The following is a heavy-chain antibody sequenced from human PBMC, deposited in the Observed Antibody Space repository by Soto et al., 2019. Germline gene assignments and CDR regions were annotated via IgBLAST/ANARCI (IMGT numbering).Heavy chain of an antibody. CDR3: ARHTSYYYDSSGYSNWFEP. CDR1: GYSFTSYW. Sequence: PGETLKISCKGSGYSFTSYWIGWVRQMPGKGLEWMGIIYPGDSDTRYSPSFQGQVTISADKSISTAYLQWSSLKASDTAMYYCARHTSYYYDSSGYSNWFEPWGQGAMVTVSS. D-gene: IGHD3-22*01. CDR2: IYPGDSDT. V-gene: IGHV5-51*01. J-gene: IGHJ5*02.